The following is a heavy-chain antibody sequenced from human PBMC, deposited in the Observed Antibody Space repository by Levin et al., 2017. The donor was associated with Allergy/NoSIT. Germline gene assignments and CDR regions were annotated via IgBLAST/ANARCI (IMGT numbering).Heavy chain of an antibody. CDR1: GFSLSTSGVG. D-gene: IGHD3-10*01. V-gene: IGHV2-5*02. J-gene: IGHJ4*02. Sequence: SGPTLVKPTQTLTLTCTFSGFSLSTSGVGVGWIRQPPGKALEWLALIYWDDDNRYSPSLKSRLTITKATSKNQVVLTMTNMDPVDTATYYCAHRHNVWFGEEEYYFDYWGQGTLVTVSS. CDR3: AHRHNVWFGEEEYYFDY. CDR2: IYWDDDN.